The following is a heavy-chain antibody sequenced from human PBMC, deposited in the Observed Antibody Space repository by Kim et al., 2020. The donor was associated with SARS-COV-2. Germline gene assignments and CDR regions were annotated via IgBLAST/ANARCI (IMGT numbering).Heavy chain of an antibody. CDR1: DYSISSGYY. D-gene: IGHD4-17*01. Sequence: SETLSLTCTVSDYSISSGYYWGWIRQPPEKGLEWIGAVYHSGNTYYNPSLKSRVTISVDTSKNQFSLKLNSVSAADTAVYYCARDGSVTTPVTPYYWGQGTLVTVSS. CDR3: ARDGSVTTPVTPYY. J-gene: IGHJ4*02. V-gene: IGHV4-38-2*02. CDR2: VYHSGNT.